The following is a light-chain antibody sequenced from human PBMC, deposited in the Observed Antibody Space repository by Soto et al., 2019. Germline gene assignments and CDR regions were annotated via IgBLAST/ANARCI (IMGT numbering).Light chain of an antibody. CDR3: QQYNSYSGT. J-gene: IGKJ1*01. CDR2: KAS. V-gene: IGKV1-5*03. Sequence: DIHMNQSPSTLSASVGDRVTITCRASQSISSWLAWYQQKPGKAPKLLIYKASSLESGVPSRFSGSGSGTEFTLTISSLQPDDFATYYCQQYNSYSGTFGQGTKVEIK. CDR1: QSISSW.